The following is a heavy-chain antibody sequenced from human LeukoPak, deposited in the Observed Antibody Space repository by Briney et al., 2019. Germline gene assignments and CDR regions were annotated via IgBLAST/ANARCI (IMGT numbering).Heavy chain of an antibody. CDR1: GFIFSTHS. J-gene: IGHJ4*02. CDR3: ARAPWGVGATPPY. CDR2: ISYDGSNK. D-gene: IGHD1-26*01. Sequence: GRSLRLSCAASGFIFSTHSMYWVRQAPGKGLEWVAVISYDGSNKNYADSVKGRFTTSRDNSKSTLYLQMDSLRTDDTAMYYCARAPWGVGATPPYWGQGTLVTVSS. V-gene: IGHV3-30-3*01.